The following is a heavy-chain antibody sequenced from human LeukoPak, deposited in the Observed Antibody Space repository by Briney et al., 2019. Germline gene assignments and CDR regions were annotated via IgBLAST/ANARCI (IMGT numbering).Heavy chain of an antibody. Sequence: GGSLRLSCAASGFTFDDYAMHWVRQAPGKGLEWVSGISWNSGSIGYADSVKGRFTISRDNAKNSLYLQMNSLRAEDTALYYCAKASRRGYSYRDAFDIWGQGTMVTVSS. V-gene: IGHV3-9*01. CDR1: GFTFDDYA. CDR3: AKASRRGYSYRDAFDI. CDR2: ISWNSGSI. D-gene: IGHD5-18*01. J-gene: IGHJ3*02.